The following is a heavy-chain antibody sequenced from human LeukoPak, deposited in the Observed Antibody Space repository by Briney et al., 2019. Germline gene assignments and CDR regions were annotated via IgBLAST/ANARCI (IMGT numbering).Heavy chain of an antibody. Sequence: GGSLRLSCAASGFTVSSNYMNWVRQAPGKGLEWVSVIYSGNISYYADSVKGRVSISRDNSKKPLYLQVNSLRAEDTAVYYCARGSDYYGSGSYYNLVDYWGQGTLVTVSS. CDR2: IYSGNIS. V-gene: IGHV3-66*01. CDR3: ARGSDYYGSGSYYNLVDY. D-gene: IGHD3-10*01. J-gene: IGHJ4*02. CDR1: GFTVSSNY.